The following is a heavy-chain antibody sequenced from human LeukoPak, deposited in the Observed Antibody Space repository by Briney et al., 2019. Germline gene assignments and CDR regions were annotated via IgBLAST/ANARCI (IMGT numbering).Heavy chain of an antibody. CDR2: INTNTGNP. D-gene: IGHD3-3*01. J-gene: IGHJ6*03. Sequence: ASVKVSCKASGYTFTGYYMHWVRQAPGQGLEWMGWINTNTGNPTYAQGFTGRFVFSLDRSLSTAYLQISSLKAEDTAVYYCARNPPELYDFWSGYYGYYYYYMDVWGKGTTVTVSS. CDR1: GYTFTGYY. V-gene: IGHV7-4-1*02. CDR3: ARNPPELYDFWSGYYGYYYYYMDV.